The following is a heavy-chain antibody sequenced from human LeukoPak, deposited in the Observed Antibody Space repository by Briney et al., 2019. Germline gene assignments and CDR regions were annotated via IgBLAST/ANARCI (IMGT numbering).Heavy chain of an antibody. CDR1: GGSISSYY. J-gene: IGHJ3*02. Sequence: SETLSLTCTVSGGSISSYYWSWIRQPPGKGLEWIGYIYYSGSTNCNPSLKSRVTISVDTSKNQYSLKLSSVTAADTAVYYCARGYSYGSDAFDIWGQGTMVTVSS. D-gene: IGHD5-18*01. CDR3: ARGYSYGSDAFDI. V-gene: IGHV4-59*08. CDR2: IYYSGST.